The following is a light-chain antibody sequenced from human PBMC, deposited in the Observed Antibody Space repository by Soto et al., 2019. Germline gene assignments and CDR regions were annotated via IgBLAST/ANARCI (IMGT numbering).Light chain of an antibody. J-gene: IGLJ3*02. V-gene: IGLV1-47*01. CDR2: RNN. CDR1: SSNIGSNY. CDR3: AAWDDSLSGRWV. Sequence: QSVLTQPPSASGTPGQRVTISCSGSSSNIGSNYVYWYQQLPGPAPKLLIYRNNQRPSGVPDRFSGSKSGTSASLAISGLRSEDEADYYCAAWDDSLSGRWVFGGGTKLTVL.